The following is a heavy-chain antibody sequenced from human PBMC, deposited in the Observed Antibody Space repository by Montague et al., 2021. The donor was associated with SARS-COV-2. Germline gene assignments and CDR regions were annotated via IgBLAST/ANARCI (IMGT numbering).Heavy chain of an antibody. J-gene: IGHJ3*02. CDR2: IDWDDDK. CDR1: GFSLSTSGMC. V-gene: IGHV2-70*11. CDR3: ARGYYDILTGYLDAFDI. D-gene: IGHD3-9*01. Sequence: PALVKPTQTLTLTCTFSGFSLSTSGMCVSWICQPPGKALEWLARIDWDDDKYYSTSLKTRLTISKDTSKNQVVLTMTNMDPVDTATYYCARGYYDILTGYLDAFDIWGQGTMVTVSS.